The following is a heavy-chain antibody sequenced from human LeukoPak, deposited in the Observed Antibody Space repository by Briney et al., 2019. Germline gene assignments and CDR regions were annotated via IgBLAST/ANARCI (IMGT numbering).Heavy chain of an antibody. CDR1: GFTFSSYA. Sequence: GGSLRLSCAASGFTFSSYAMSWVRQAPGKGLEWVSAISGSGGSTYYADSMKGRFTISRDNSKNTLYLQMNSLRAEDTAVYYCAKDLWDAAVAGPFDYWGQGTLVTVSS. CDR3: AKDLWDAAVAGPFDY. J-gene: IGHJ4*02. D-gene: IGHD6-19*01. CDR2: ISGSGGST. V-gene: IGHV3-23*01.